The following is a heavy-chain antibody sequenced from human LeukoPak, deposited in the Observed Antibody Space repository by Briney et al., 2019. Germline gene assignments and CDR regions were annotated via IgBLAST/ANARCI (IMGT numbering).Heavy chain of an antibody. CDR2: TYYRSKWYN. CDR1: GDSVSSNSAS. Sequence: SQTLSLTCAISGDSVSSNSASWNWLRQSPSRGLEWLGKTYYRSKWYNDYAVSVKSRININPDTAKNQFSLQLNSVAPEDAAVYYCAREGDIVVVVGLDYWGQGTLVTVSS. D-gene: IGHD2-15*01. J-gene: IGHJ4*02. CDR3: AREGDIVVVVGLDY. V-gene: IGHV6-1*01.